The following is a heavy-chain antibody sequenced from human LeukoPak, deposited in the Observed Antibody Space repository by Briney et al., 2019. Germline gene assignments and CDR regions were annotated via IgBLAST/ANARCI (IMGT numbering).Heavy chain of an antibody. J-gene: IGHJ4*02. CDR1: GHTFTSYD. CDR2: MNPNSGNT. D-gene: IGHD3-10*01. Sequence: ASVKVSCKASGHTFTSYDINWVRQAAGQGLEWMGWMNPNSGNTGYAQKFQGRITMARNTSISTAYMELSSLTSEDTAVYFCARRYDSGSYHLPHWGQGTLVTVSS. CDR3: ARRYDSGSYHLPH. V-gene: IGHV1-8*01.